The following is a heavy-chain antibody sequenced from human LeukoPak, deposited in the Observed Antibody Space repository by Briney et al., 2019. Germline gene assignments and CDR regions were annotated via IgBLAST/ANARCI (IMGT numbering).Heavy chain of an antibody. CDR1: GYTFTSYY. V-gene: IGHV1-46*01. D-gene: IGHD3-16*02. CDR3: ARDDYVWGSYRYTDY. Sequence: ASVKVSCKASGYTFTSYYMHWVRQAPGQGLEWMGIITPSGGSTNYAQKFQGRVTMTRDMSTSTVYMELSSLRSEDTAVYYCARDDYVWGSYRYTDYWGQGTLVTVSS. CDR2: ITPSGGST. J-gene: IGHJ4*02.